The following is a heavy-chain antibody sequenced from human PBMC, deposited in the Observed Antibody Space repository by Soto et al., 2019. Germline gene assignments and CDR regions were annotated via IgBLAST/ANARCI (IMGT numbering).Heavy chain of an antibody. CDR1: GFDFSSYS. V-gene: IGHV3-21*02. D-gene: IGHD3-3*01. Sequence: EVQLVESGGGLVKPGGSLRLSCAASGFDFSSYSMNWVRQAPGKGLEWVSSINEDSSYRYYAHSLRGRFTISRDNAKESLYMQMNSLRAEDTALYYCVRDFGWYFRSGYMDVWGDGATVTVSS. CDR3: VRDFGWYFRSGYMDV. CDR2: INEDSSYR. J-gene: IGHJ6*03.